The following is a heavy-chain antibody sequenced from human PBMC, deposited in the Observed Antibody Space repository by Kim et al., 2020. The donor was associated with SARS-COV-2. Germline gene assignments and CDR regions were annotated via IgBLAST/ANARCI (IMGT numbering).Heavy chain of an antibody. CDR2: IDPSDSYT. CDR1: GYSFTSYW. CDR3: ARQYSSSWYNGYYFDY. J-gene: IGHJ4*02. D-gene: IGHD6-13*01. Sequence: GESLKISCQGSGYSFTSYWISWVRQMPGKGLEWMGRIDPSDSYTNYSPSFQGHVTISAEKSISTAYLQWSSLKASDTAMYYCARQYSSSWYNGYYFDYWGQGTLVTVSS. V-gene: IGHV5-10-1*01.